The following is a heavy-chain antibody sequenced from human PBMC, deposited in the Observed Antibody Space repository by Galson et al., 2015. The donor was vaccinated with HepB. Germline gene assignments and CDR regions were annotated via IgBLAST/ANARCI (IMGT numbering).Heavy chain of an antibody. Sequence: SLRLSCAASGFRFYSYSMNWVRQTPGMGLEWVSYISSSSGIINYADSVKGRLTISRDNAKNSLYLQMNSLRAEDTAVYYCARASDLDYWGQGTLVTVSS. CDR1: GFRFYSYS. V-gene: IGHV3-48*01. CDR3: ARASDLDY. J-gene: IGHJ4*02. D-gene: IGHD2-2*01. CDR2: ISSSSGII.